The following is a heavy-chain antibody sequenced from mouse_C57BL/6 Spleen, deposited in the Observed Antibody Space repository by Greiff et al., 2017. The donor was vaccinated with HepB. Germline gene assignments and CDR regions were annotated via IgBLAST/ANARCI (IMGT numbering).Heavy chain of an antibody. J-gene: IGHJ2*01. V-gene: IGHV1-64*01. CDR2: IHPNSGST. Sequence: QVQLQQSGAELVKPGASVKLSCKASGYTFTSYWMHWVKQRPGQGLEWIGMIHPNSGSTNYNEKFKSKATLTVDKSSSTAYMQRSSLTSEDSAVYYCAREDYYGSPHFDYWGQGTTLTVSS. CDR3: AREDYYGSPHFDY. D-gene: IGHD1-1*01. CDR1: GYTFTSYW.